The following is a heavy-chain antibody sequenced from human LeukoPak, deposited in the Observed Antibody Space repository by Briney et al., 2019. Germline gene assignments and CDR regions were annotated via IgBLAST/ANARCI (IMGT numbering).Heavy chain of an antibody. Sequence: GGSLRLSCAVSGFTFSSYDMHWVRQVTGKCLEWVSGINTAGDTYYLGSVKGRFTMSRENAKNSLYLQMNSLRDGDTAVYYCARGAATGFDPWGQGTLVTVSS. CDR3: ARGAATGFDP. D-gene: IGHD2-15*01. J-gene: IGHJ5*02. CDR2: INTAGDT. V-gene: IGHV3-13*01. CDR1: GFTFSSYD.